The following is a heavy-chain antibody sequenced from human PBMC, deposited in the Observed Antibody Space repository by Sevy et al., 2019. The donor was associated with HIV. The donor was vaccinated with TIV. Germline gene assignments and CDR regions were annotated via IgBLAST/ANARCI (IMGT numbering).Heavy chain of an antibody. Sequence: GGSLRLSCAASGFTFSSYSMNWVRQAPGKGLEWVSYISSSSSTIYYADSVKGRFTISRDNAKNSLYLQMNSLRAEDTAVYYCASHYYDSTGYYFPLEYWGQGTRVTVSS. V-gene: IGHV3-48*01. CDR1: GFTFSSYS. D-gene: IGHD3-22*01. J-gene: IGHJ4*02. CDR2: ISSSSSTI. CDR3: ASHYYDSTGYYFPLEY.